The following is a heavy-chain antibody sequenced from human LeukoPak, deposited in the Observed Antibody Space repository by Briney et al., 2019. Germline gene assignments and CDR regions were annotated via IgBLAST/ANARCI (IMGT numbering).Heavy chain of an antibody. CDR3: ARQVVVVIAIKNWFDP. CDR1: GGSIRSSSYY. D-gene: IGHD2-21*01. CDR2: IYYSGST. J-gene: IGHJ5*02. Sequence: SETLSLTCTVSGGSIRSSSYYWGWIRQPPGKGLEWIGRIYYSGSTYYNPSLKSRVTISVDTSKNQFSLKLSSVTAADTAVYYCARQVVVVIAIKNWFDPWGQGTLVTVSS. V-gene: IGHV4-39*01.